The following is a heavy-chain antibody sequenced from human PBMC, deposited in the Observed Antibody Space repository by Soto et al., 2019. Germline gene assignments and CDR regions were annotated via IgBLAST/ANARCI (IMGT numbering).Heavy chain of an antibody. V-gene: IGHV3-23*01. CDR2: ISGSGGST. CDR3: AKDPSSRFDSSGDSCYHDQQQENPVRSY. J-gene: IGHJ4*02. Sequence: PGGSLRLSCVGSGFTFSSNWMTWVRQAPGKGLEWVSAISGSGGSTYYADSVKGRFTISRDNSKNTLYLQMNSLRAEDTAVYYCAKDPSSRFDSSGDSCYHDQQQENPVRSYWGQGTLVTVSS. CDR1: GFTFSSNW. D-gene: IGHD2-15*01.